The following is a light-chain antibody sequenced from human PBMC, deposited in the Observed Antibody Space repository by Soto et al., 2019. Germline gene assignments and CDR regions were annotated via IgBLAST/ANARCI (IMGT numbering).Light chain of an antibody. CDR2: DAS. CDR1: QSVSSK. J-gene: IGKJ1*01. V-gene: IGKV3-15*01. CDR3: EQYNYWPRT. Sequence: EAVMTQSPATLSVSPGEGATLSCRASQSVSSKLAWYQQKPGQAPGLLIYDASTRATGIPARFSGSGSGTEFTLTISSLQSEDFAVYYCEQYNYWPRTFGQGTKVDIK.